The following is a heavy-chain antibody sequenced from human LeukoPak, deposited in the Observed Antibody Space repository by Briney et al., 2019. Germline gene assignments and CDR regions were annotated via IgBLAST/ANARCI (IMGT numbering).Heavy chain of an antibody. J-gene: IGHJ4*02. Sequence: GGSLRLSCAASGFTFSSYGMHWVRQAPGKGLEWVAVIWYDGSNKYYADSVKGRFTISRDNSKNTLYLQMNSLRAEDTAVYYCAGGSYYEGGNYFDYWGQGTLVTVSS. V-gene: IGHV3-30*02. CDR2: IWYDGSNK. D-gene: IGHD1-26*01. CDR1: GFTFSSYG. CDR3: AGGSYYEGGNYFDY.